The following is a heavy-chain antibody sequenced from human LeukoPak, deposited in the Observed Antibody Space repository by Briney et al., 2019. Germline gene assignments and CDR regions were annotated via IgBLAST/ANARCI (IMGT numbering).Heavy chain of an antibody. V-gene: IGHV1-18*01. CDR2: ISAYNGNA. CDR3: ARDSGAVAGNPFDY. J-gene: IGHJ4*02. D-gene: IGHD6-19*01. Sequence: ASVKVSCKASGDTFTSYGISWVRQAPGQGLECIGWISAYNGNANYAQKLQGRVTMTTDTSTSTAYMELRSLRSDDTAVYYCARDSGAVAGNPFDYWGQGTLVTVSS. CDR1: GDTFTSYG.